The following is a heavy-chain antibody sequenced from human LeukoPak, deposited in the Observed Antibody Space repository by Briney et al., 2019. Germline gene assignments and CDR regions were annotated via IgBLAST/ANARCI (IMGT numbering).Heavy chain of an antibody. CDR1: GYTFTSYG. V-gene: IGHV1-18*01. Sequence: GASVKVSCKASGYTFTSYGISWVRQAPGQGLEWMGWISAYNGNTNYAQKLQGRVTMTTDTSTSTAYMELRSLRSDDTAVYYCARPHRLEWSPNDAFDIWGQGTMVTVSS. CDR2: ISAYNGNT. J-gene: IGHJ3*02. D-gene: IGHD3-3*01. CDR3: ARPHRLEWSPNDAFDI.